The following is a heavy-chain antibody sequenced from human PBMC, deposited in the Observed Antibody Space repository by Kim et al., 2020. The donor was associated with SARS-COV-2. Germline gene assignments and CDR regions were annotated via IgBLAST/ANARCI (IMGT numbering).Heavy chain of an antibody. CDR3: ARDSWERQWLVPGFDP. J-gene: IGHJ5*02. V-gene: IGHV7-4-1*02. D-gene: IGHD6-19*01. Sequence: ASVKVSCKASGYTFTSYAMNWVRQAPGQGLEWMGWINTNTGNPTYAQGFTGRFVFSLDTSVSTAYLQISSLKAEDTAVYYCARDSWERQWLVPGFDPWGQGTLVTVSS. CDR1: GYTFTSYA. CDR2: INTNTGNP.